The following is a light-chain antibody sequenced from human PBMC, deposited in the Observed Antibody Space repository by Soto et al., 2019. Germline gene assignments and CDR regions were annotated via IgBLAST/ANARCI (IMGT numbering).Light chain of an antibody. Sequence: DIVMTHAPLSLPVTPGEPASISCRSSQSLLHSNGYNYLDWYLQKPGQSPQLLIYLGSNRASGVPDRFSGSGPGTDFTLKISRVEAEDVGVYYCMQALQTPLTFGGGTKVDIK. CDR2: LGS. J-gene: IGKJ4*01. V-gene: IGKV2-28*01. CDR1: QSLLHSNGYNY. CDR3: MQALQTPLT.